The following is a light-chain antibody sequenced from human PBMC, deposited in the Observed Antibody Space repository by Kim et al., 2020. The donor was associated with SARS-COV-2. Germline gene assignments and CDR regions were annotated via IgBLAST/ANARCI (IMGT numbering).Light chain of an antibody. V-gene: IGKV3-20*01. J-gene: IGKJ1*01. Sequence: SPGERAILSCRASQSVSSIYLAWYQQKPGQPPRLLIYGASNRATGIPDRFSGSGSGTYFTLTIHRVEPEDLAVYYCQQYGTSPRTFGQGTKVDIK. CDR3: QQYGTSPRT. CDR2: GAS. CDR1: QSVSSIY.